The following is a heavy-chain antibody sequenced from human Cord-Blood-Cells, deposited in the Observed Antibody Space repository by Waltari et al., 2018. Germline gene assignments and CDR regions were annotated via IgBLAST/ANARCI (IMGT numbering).Heavy chain of an antibody. CDR2: IYTMGGT. V-gene: IGHV4-61*09. Sequence: QVQLQESGPGLVKPSQTLSLTCTVSGGSISSGSYYWSWIRQPAGKGLAWIGYIYTMGGTNNTPSLKRRVTLSVDTSKAQFSLNLSSVTAADTAVYYCARETGYSSSFDYWGQGTLVTVSS. D-gene: IGHD6-6*01. CDR1: GGSISSGSYY. CDR3: ARETGYSSSFDY. J-gene: IGHJ4*02.